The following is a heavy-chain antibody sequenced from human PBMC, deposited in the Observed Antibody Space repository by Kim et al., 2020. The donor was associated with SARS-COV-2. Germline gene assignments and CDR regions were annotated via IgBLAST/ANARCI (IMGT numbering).Heavy chain of an antibody. CDR3: ARGLLSWIHLWASVDY. J-gene: IGHJ4*02. Sequence: VKGRFTSSRDNAKTSLYLQMNSLRAEDTAVYYCARGLLSWIHLWASVDYWGQGTLVTVSS. V-gene: IGHV3-11*06. D-gene: IGHD5-18*01.